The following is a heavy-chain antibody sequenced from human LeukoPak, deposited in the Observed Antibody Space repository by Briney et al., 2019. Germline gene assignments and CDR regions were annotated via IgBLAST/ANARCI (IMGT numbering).Heavy chain of an antibody. CDR2: IDWDDDK. CDR1: GFSLSTSGMC. D-gene: IGHD4-17*01. Sequence: SGPALVKPTQTLTLTCTFTGFSLSTSGMCVSWIRQPPGKALEWLARIDWDDDKYYSTSLKTSLTISKDTSKNQVVLTMTNMDPVDTATYYCARIDGDYDYWGQGTLVTVSS. V-gene: IGHV2-70*11. J-gene: IGHJ4*02. CDR3: ARIDGDYDY.